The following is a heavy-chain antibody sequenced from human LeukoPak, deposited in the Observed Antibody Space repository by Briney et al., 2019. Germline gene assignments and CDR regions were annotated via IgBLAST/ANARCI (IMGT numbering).Heavy chain of an antibody. Sequence: GGSLRLSCAASGFTFSSYEMNWVRQAPGKGLEWVSYISSSGSTIYYADSVRGRFTISRDNAKMSLYLQMNSLRADDTAVYYCARDQRTYYYNYWGQGTLVTVSS. CDR1: GFTFSSYE. CDR3: ARDQRTYYYNY. J-gene: IGHJ4*02. D-gene: IGHD3/OR15-3a*01. CDR2: ISSSGSTI. V-gene: IGHV3-48*03.